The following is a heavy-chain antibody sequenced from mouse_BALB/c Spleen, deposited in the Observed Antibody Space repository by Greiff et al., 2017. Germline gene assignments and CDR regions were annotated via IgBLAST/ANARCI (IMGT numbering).Heavy chain of an antibody. D-gene: IGHD2-1*01. CDR3: NARNYGNYVGAMDY. Sequence: EVKLQQSGAELVRSGASVKLSCTASGFNIKDYYMHWVKQRPEQGLEWIGWIDPENGDTEYAPKFQGKATMTADTSSNTAYLQLSSLTSEDTAVYYCNARNYGNYVGAMDYWGQGTSVTVSS. V-gene: IGHV14-4*02. J-gene: IGHJ4*01. CDR2: IDPENGDT. CDR1: GFNIKDYY.